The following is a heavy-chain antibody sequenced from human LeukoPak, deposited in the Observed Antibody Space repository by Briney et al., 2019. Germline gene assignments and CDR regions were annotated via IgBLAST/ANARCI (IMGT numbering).Heavy chain of an antibody. D-gene: IGHD4-17*01. CDR2: IIPILGIA. J-gene: IGHJ5*02. CDR1: GGTFSSYA. CDR3: APDDYGDYGPWFDP. V-gene: IGHV1-69*04. Sequence: ASVKVSCKASGGTFSSYAISWVRQAPGQGLEWMGRIIPILGIANYAQKFQGRVTITADKSTSTAYMELSSLRSEDTAVYYCAPDDYGDYGPWFDPWGEGTLVTVSS.